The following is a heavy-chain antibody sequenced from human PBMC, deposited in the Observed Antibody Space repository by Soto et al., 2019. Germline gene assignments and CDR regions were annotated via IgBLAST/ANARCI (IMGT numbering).Heavy chain of an antibody. J-gene: IGHJ4*02. CDR1: GYTFTSYG. D-gene: IGHD3-3*01. CDR2: ISACNGNT. Sequence: ASVKVSCKASGYTFTSYGISWVRQAPGQGLEWMGWISACNGNTNYAQKLQGRVTMTTDTSTSTAYMELRSLRSDDTAVYYCARDLDDFWSGPVDYWGQGTLVTVSS. V-gene: IGHV1-18*01. CDR3: ARDLDDFWSGPVDY.